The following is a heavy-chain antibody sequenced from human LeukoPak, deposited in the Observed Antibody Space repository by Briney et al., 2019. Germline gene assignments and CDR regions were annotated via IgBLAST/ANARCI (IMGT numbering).Heavy chain of an antibody. CDR3: ARGVAAPDTGGLSWFDP. Sequence: SETLSLTCTVSGGSISSGSHYWGWIRQPPGKGLEWIGSFDYRGRTYYSPSLKSRVTISVDTSKNQLSLKLTSVTATDTSVYYCARGVAAPDTGGLSWFDPWGQGTLVTVSS. CDR1: GGSISSGSHY. D-gene: IGHD6-13*01. J-gene: IGHJ5*02. V-gene: IGHV4-39*01. CDR2: FDYRGRT.